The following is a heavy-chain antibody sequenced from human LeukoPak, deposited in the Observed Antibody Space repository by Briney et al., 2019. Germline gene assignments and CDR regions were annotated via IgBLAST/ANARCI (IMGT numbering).Heavy chain of an antibody. CDR1: GFTVSSNY. CDR2: IYSGGST. CDR3: ARAVTYYYDSSGYYLDY. Sequence: PGGSLRLSCAASGFTVSSNYMSWVRQAPGKGLEWVSVIYSGGSTYYADSVKGRLTISRDNSKNALYLQMNRLRAEDTAVYYCARAVTYYYDSSGYYLDYWGQGTLVTVSS. D-gene: IGHD3-22*01. V-gene: IGHV3-66*01. J-gene: IGHJ4*02.